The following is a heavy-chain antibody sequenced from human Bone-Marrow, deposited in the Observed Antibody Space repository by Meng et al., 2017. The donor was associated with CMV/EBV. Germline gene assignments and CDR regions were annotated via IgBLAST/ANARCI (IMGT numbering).Heavy chain of an antibody. CDR3: ASSSWYGGDY. V-gene: IGHV3-69-1*01. CDR1: GFTVGTYD. J-gene: IGHJ4*02. CDR2: INIRGDI. Sequence: ESLKISCAVAGFTVGTYDMDWVRQAPGKGLEWVSSINIRGDISYADSVKGRFAISRDNSKNTLYLQMNSLRAEDTAVYYCASSSWYGGDYWGQGTLVTVSS. D-gene: IGHD6-13*01.